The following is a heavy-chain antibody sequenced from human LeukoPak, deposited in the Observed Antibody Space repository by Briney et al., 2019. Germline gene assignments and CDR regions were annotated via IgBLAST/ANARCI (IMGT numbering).Heavy chain of an antibody. J-gene: IGHJ5*02. D-gene: IGHD3-16*01. V-gene: IGHV4-34*01. CDR3: AREITFGGSTNWFDP. CDR2: INHSGST. Sequence: SETLSLTCAVYGGSFSGYYWSWIRQPPGKGLEWIGEINHSGSTNYNPSLKSRVTISLDTSKNQFSLKLSSVTAPDTAVYYCAREITFGGSTNWFDPWGQGTLVTVSS. CDR1: GGSFSGYY.